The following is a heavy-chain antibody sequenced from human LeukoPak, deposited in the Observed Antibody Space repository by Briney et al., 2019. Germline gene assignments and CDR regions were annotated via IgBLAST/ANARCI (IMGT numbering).Heavy chain of an antibody. CDR2: IFPGDSDT. CDR1: GYSFTSYW. J-gene: IGHJ3*01. D-gene: IGHD3-3*01. Sequence: GESLKISCKGSGYSFTSYWIGWVRPMPGKGLELMGIIFPGDSDTRYSPSFEGQVIISAGKSISTAYLQWRSLKASDTAMYYCARQEDFGVPLDFWGQGTMVTVS. CDR3: ARQEDFGVPLDF. V-gene: IGHV5-51*01.